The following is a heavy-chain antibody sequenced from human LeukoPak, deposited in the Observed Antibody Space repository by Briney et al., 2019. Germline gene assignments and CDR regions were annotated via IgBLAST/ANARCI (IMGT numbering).Heavy chain of an antibody. D-gene: IGHD6-19*01. CDR1: GYTFTSYG. V-gene: IGHV1-18*04. CDR2: ISAYNGNT. J-gene: IGHJ5*02. CDR3: ARDLSGQWLDPRGSYNWFDP. Sequence: ASVKVSCKASGYTFTSYGISWVRQAPGQGLEWMGWISAYNGNTNYAQKLQGRVTMTTDTSTSTAYMELRSLRSDDTAVYYCARDLSGQWLDPRGSYNWFDPWGQGTLVTVSS.